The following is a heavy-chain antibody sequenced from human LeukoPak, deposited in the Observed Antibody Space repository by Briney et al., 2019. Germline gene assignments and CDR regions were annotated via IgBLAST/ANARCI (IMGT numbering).Heavy chain of an antibody. J-gene: IGHJ6*02. CDR2: INAGNGNT. D-gene: IGHD5-12*01. CDR1: GYTFTSYA. V-gene: IGHV1-3*01. CDR3: ARDPSGYDISQLYYYYYGMDV. Sequence: GASVKVSCKASGYTFTSYAMHWVRQAPGQRLEWMGWINAGNGNTKYSQKFQGRVTITRDTSASTAYMELSSLRSEDTAVYYCARDPSGYDISQLYYYYYGMDVWGQGTTVTVSS.